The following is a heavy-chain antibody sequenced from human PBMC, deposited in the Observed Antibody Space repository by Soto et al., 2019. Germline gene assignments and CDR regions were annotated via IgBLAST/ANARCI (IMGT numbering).Heavy chain of an antibody. J-gene: IGHJ4*02. V-gene: IGHV3-23*01. Sequence: VGSLRLSCAASGFTFSTYAMSWVRHAPVKVLEWVSTISGSGGSTYYADSVKGRFTISRDNSKNTLYLQMNTLRAEDTAVYFCAKGSYDFWSGENYFHYWGQGTLVTVSS. CDR2: ISGSGGST. CDR1: GFTFSTYA. CDR3: AKGSYDFWSGENYFHY. D-gene: IGHD3-3*01.